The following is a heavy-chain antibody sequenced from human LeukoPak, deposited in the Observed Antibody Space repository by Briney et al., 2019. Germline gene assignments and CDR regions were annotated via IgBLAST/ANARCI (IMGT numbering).Heavy chain of an antibody. D-gene: IGHD6-19*01. CDR2: MSAYNGNT. CDR1: GYTFTSYC. V-gene: IGHV1-18*01. Sequence: ASVNVSCKASGYTFTSYCISWVRQAPGQGLEWMGWMSAYNGNTNYAQKLQVRVTMTTDKSTSTDYMELRSLRSDDPAVYYCARDQRERGSGWYEEYFQPWGQGTLVTVSS. J-gene: IGHJ1*01. CDR3: ARDQRERGSGWYEEYFQP.